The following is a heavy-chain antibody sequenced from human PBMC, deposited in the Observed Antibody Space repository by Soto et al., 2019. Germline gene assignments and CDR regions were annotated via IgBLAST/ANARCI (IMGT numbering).Heavy chain of an antibody. CDR2: VSYDGSNK. J-gene: IGHJ5*02. V-gene: IGHV3-30-3*01. CDR1: GFTFSSYA. Sequence: GGSLRLSCAASGFTFSSYAMHWVRQAPGKGLEWVAVVSYDGSNKYYADSVKGRFTISRDNSKNTLYLQMNSLRAEDTAVYYCARDHPVYCTNGVCYRTFNWFDPWGQGTLVTVSS. D-gene: IGHD2-8*01. CDR3: ARDHPVYCTNGVCYRTFNWFDP.